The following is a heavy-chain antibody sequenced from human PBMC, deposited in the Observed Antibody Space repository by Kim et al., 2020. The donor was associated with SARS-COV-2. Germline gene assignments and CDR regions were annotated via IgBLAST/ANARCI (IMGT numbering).Heavy chain of an antibody. CDR1: GYTFTSYG. CDR2: ISAYNGNT. CDR3: ARDLCSGGSCYYGMDV. Sequence: ASVKVSCKASGYTFTSYGISWVRQAPGQGLEWMGWISAYNGNTNYAQKLQGRVTMTTDTSTSTAYMELRSLRSDDTAVYYCARDLCSGGSCYYGMDVWGQGTTVTVSS. J-gene: IGHJ6*02. V-gene: IGHV1-18*01. D-gene: IGHD2-15*01.